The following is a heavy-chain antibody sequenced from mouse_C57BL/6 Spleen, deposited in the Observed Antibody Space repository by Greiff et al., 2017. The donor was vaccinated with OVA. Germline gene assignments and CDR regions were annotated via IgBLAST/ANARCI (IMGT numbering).Heavy chain of an antibody. CDR3: ARKSNYEAMDY. CDR2: ISGGGGNT. D-gene: IGHD2-5*01. J-gene: IGHJ4*01. CDR1: GFTFSSYT. V-gene: IGHV5-9*01. Sequence: EVQVVESGGGLVKPGGSLKLSCAASGFTFSSYTMSWVRQTPEKRLEWVATISGGGGNTYYPDSVKGRFTISRDNAKNTLYLQMSSLRSEDTALYYCARKSNYEAMDYWGQGTSVTVSS.